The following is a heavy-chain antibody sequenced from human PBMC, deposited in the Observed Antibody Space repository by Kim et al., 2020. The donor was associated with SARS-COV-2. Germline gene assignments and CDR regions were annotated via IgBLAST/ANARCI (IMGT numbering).Heavy chain of an antibody. J-gene: IGHJ6*02. Sequence: GGSLRLSCAASGFTFSSYGMHWVRQAPGKGLEWVAVIWYDGSNKYYADSVKGRFTISRDNSKNTLYLQMNSLRAEDTAVYYCARDRFGPGFWSGYSQYYYYYYGMDVWGQGTTVTVSS. CDR1: GFTFSSYG. CDR3: ARDRFGPGFWSGYSQYYYYYYGMDV. V-gene: IGHV3-33*01. D-gene: IGHD3-3*01. CDR2: IWYDGSNK.